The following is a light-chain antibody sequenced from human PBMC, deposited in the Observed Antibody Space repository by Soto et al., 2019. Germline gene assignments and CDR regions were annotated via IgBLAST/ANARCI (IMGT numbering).Light chain of an antibody. Sequence: EMVMTQSPATLSVSPGERATLSCRASQSVSSNLAWYQQKPGQAPRLLIYGASSRATGIPARFSGSGSGTEFTLTISSLQSADFAVYYCQQYNDWPWTFGQGTKVEIK. CDR2: GAS. V-gene: IGKV3-15*01. CDR1: QSVSSN. CDR3: QQYNDWPWT. J-gene: IGKJ1*01.